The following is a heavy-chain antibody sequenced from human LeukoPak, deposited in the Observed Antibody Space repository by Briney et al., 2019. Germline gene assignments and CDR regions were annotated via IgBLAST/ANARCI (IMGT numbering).Heavy chain of an antibody. Sequence: ASVKVSCKASGYTFTSYGISWVRQAPGQGLEWMGWISAYNGNTNYAQKLQGRVTMTTDTSTSTAYMELRSLSSDDTAVYYCARDKGPRTIAAAGTGFCYYWGQGTLVTVSS. CDR1: GYTFTSYG. CDR3: ARDKGPRTIAAAGTGFCYY. V-gene: IGHV1-18*01. J-gene: IGHJ4*02. D-gene: IGHD6-13*01. CDR2: ISAYNGNT.